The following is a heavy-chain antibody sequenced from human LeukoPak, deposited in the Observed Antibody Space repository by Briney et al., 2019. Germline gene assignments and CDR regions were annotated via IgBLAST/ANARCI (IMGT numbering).Heavy chain of an antibody. CDR1: GYTFTGYY. D-gene: IGHD1-26*01. CDR2: INPNSGGR. V-gene: IGHV1-2*06. CDR3: AKAAGATIPLDY. J-gene: IGHJ4*02. Sequence: ASVKVSCKASGYTFTGYYMHWVRQAPGQGIEWMGRINPNSGGRNYAQKFQGRVTMTRDTPISTAYMELSRLRSDDTAVYYCAKAAGATIPLDYWGQGTLVTVSS.